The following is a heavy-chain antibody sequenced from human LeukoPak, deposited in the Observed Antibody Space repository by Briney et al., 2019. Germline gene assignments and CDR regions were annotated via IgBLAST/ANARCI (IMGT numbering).Heavy chain of an antibody. D-gene: IGHD3-3*01. V-gene: IGHV4-34*01. CDR1: GGSFSGYY. J-gene: IGHJ5*02. CDR3: ARGLRRTTIFGVVITGWFDP. CDR2: INHSGST. Sequence: PSETLSLTCAVYGGSFSGYYWSWIRQPPGKGLEWIGEINHSGSTNYNPSLKSRDTISVDTSKNQFSLKLSSVAAADTAVYYCARGLRRTTIFGVVITGWFDPWGQGTLVTVSS.